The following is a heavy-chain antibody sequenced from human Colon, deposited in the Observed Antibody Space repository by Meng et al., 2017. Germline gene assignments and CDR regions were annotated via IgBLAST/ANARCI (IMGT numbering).Heavy chain of an antibody. CDR2: ISYDGSNK. D-gene: IGHD1-26*01. Sequence: ISCAASGFTFSSYAMHWVRQAPGKGLEWVAVISYDGSNKYYADSVKGRFTISRDNSKNTLYLQMNSLRAEDTAVYYCDPLGGSGDFDYWGQGTLVTVSS. CDR1: GFTFSSYA. V-gene: IGHV3-30*01. J-gene: IGHJ4*02. CDR3: DPLGGSGDFDY.